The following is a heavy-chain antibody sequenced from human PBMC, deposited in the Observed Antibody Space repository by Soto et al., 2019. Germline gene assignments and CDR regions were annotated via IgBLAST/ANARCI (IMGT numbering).Heavy chain of an antibody. V-gene: IGHV1-46*01. CDR3: ARDRPYFDY. CDR1: GYSITSYY. CDR2: INPSGGST. Sequence: ALVKGSCQASGYSITSYYMHWVRQATGQGLEWMGIINPSGGSTSYAQKFQGRVTMTRDTSTSTVYMELSSLRSEDTAVYYCARDRPYFDYWGQGTLVTVSS. J-gene: IGHJ4*02.